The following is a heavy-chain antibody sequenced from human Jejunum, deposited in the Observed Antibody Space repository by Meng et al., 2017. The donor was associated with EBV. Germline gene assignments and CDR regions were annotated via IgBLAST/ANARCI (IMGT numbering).Heavy chain of an antibody. J-gene: IGHJ5*02. CDR1: GYTFTDYY. CDR3: AMSWFGRINRFDP. Sequence: EVQPGKSGAEVKKPGATVKISCKVSGYTFTDYYMHWVQQAPGKGLEWMGLVDPEDGETIYGEKFQGRVTLTADTSTETAYMELTSLRSDDTAVYYCAMSWFGRINRFDPWGQGTLVTVSS. D-gene: IGHD3-16*01. V-gene: IGHV1-69-2*01. CDR2: VDPEDGET.